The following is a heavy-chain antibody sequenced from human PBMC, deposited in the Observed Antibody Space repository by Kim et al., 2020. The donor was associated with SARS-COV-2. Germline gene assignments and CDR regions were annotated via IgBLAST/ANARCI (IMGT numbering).Heavy chain of an antibody. J-gene: IGHJ3*02. CDR3: ARDQRGSSAAFDI. CDR1: GGSISSGGYY. V-gene: IGHV4-31*03. D-gene: IGHD1-26*01. CDR2: IYYSGST. Sequence: SETLSLTCTVSGGSISSGGYYWSWIRQHPGKGLEWIGYIYYSGSTYYNPSLKSRVTISVDTSKNQFSLKLSSVTAADTAVYYCARDQRGSSAAFDIWGQGTMVTVSS.